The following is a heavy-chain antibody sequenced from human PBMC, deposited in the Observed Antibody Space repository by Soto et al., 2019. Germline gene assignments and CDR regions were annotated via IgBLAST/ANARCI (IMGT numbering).Heavy chain of an antibody. Sequence: SETLSLTCTVSGGSISSGGYYWSWIRQHPGKGLEWIGYIYYSGSTYYNPSLKSRVTISVDTSKNQFSLKLSSVTAADTAVYYCAREAAQLRNCYYYYYKDVWGKGTTVTVSS. J-gene: IGHJ6*03. D-gene: IGHD2-2*01. CDR1: GGSISSGGYY. CDR3: AREAAQLRNCYYYYYKDV. V-gene: IGHV4-31*03. CDR2: IYYSGST.